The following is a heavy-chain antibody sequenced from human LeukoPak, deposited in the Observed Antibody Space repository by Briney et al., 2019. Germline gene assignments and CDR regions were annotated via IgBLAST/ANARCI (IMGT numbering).Heavy chain of an antibody. Sequence: GGSLRLSCAASGFTFSSYAMHWVRQAPGKGLEWVSSISSSSSYIYYADSVKGRFTISRDNAKNSLYLQMNSLRAEDTAVYYCARDRIVATTMFDPWGQGTLATVSS. CDR2: ISSSSSYI. CDR1: GFTFSSYA. V-gene: IGHV3-21*01. J-gene: IGHJ5*02. D-gene: IGHD5-12*01. CDR3: ARDRIVATTMFDP.